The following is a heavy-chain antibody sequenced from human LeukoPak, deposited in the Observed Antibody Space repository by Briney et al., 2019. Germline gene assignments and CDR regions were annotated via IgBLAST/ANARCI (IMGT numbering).Heavy chain of an antibody. V-gene: IGHV3-23*01. D-gene: IGHD3-3*01. CDR1: GFIFSNYA. CDR3: AKGVAYYDFWSGYDYFDY. CDR2: ISGSGGST. Sequence: GGSLRLSCAASGFIFSNYAMSWVRQAPGKGLEWVSAISGSGGSTYYADSVKGRFTISRDSSKNTLYLQMNSLRAEDMAVYYCAKGVAYYDFWSGYDYFDYWGQGTLVTVSS. J-gene: IGHJ4*02.